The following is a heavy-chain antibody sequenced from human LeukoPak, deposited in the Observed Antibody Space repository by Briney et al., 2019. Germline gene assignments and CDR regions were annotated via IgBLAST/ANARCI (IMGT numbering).Heavy chain of an antibody. J-gene: IGHJ2*01. V-gene: IGHV1-58*02. D-gene: IGHD3-22*01. CDR3: AAAPYYYDSSGYFFGNLTWYFDL. CDR2: IVVGSGNT. CDR1: GFTFTSSA. Sequence: GASVKVSCKASGFTFTSSAMQWVRQARGQRLEWIGWIVVGSGNTNYAQKFQERVTITRDMSTSTAYMELSSLRTEDTAVYNCAAAPYYYDSSGYFFGNLTWYFDLWGRGPLVTVSS.